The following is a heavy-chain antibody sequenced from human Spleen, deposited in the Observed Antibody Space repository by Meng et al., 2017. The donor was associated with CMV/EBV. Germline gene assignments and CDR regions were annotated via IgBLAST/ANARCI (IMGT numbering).Heavy chain of an antibody. CDR1: GFTFSSYE. CDR3: ARVYYDSTNYYFSFGY. J-gene: IGHJ4*02. D-gene: IGHD3-22*01. CDR2: ISSSGSTI. Sequence: GESLKISCAASGFTFSSYEMNWVRQAPGKGLEWVSYISSSGSTIYYADSVKGRFTISRDNAKNSLYLQMNSLRAEDTAVYYCARVYYDSTNYYFSFGYWGQGTRVTVSS. V-gene: IGHV3-48*03.